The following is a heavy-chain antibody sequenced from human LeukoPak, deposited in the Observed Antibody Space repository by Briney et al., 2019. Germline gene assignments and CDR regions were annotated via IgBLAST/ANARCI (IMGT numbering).Heavy chain of an antibody. CDR2: IRYDGSNT. Sequence: PGGSLRLSCAASGFTFSIYGMHWVRQAPGKGLEWVAFIRYDGSNTYYADSVKGRFSISRDNSKNTLYLQMNNLRAEDTAVYYCAKVARLGWELLSYYFDSWGQGTLVTVSS. CDR1: GFTFSIYG. V-gene: IGHV3-30*02. D-gene: IGHD1-26*01. CDR3: AKVARLGWELLSYYFDS. J-gene: IGHJ4*02.